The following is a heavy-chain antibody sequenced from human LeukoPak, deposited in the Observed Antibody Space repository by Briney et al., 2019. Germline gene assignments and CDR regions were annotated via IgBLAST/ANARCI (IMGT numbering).Heavy chain of an antibody. V-gene: IGHV1-3*01. J-gene: IGHJ1*01. Sequence: ASVKVSCKASGYTFTSYAMHWVRQAPGQRLEWMGWINAGNGNTKYSQKFQGRVTITADESTSTAYMELSSLRSEDTAVYYCASLPGVAQWLVPPGEYFQHWGQGTLVTVSS. CDR2: INAGNGNT. CDR3: ASLPGVAQWLVPPGEYFQH. D-gene: IGHD6-19*01. CDR1: GYTFTSYA.